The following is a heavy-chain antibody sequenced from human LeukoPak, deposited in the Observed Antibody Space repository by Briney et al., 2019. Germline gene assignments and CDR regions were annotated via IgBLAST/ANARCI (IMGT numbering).Heavy chain of an antibody. CDR2: IYYSGST. CDR1: GGSISSSSYY. J-gene: IGHJ3*02. Sequence: SETLSLTCTVSGGSISSSSYYWGWIRQPPGKGLEWIGSIYYSGSTYYNPSLKSRVTISVDRSKNQFSLKPSSVTAADTAVYYCARVLRGYCTNGVCYEAAAFDIWGQGTMVTVSS. D-gene: IGHD2-8*01. V-gene: IGHV4-39*07. CDR3: ARVLRGYCTNGVCYEAAAFDI.